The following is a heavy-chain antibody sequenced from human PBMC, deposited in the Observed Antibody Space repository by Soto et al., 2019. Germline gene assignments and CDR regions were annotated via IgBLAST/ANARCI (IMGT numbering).Heavy chain of an antibody. Sequence: QVQLQQWGAGLLKPSETLSLTCAVYGGSFSGYYWSWIRQPPGKGLEWIGEINHSGSTNYNPSLKSRVTISVDTSKNQFSLKLSSVTAADTAVYYCARTREQQLRIYYCYYGMDVWGQGTTVTVSS. J-gene: IGHJ6*02. V-gene: IGHV4-34*01. CDR2: INHSGST. CDR3: ARTREQQLRIYYCYYGMDV. CDR1: GGSFSGYY. D-gene: IGHD6-13*01.